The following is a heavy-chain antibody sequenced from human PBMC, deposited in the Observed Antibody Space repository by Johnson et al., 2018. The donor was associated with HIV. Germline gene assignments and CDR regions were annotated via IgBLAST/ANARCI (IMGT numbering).Heavy chain of an antibody. CDR1: GFTFNTYD. V-gene: IGHV3-33*01. CDR2: VWYDGSNK. J-gene: IGHJ3*02. D-gene: IGHD1-26*01. Sequence: QVQLVESGGGLVQPGGSLRLSCAACGFTFNTYDMYWVRQAPGKGLEWVAVVWYDGSNKYYADSVKGRFTISRDNSKNPLYLQMNSLRAEDTAMYYCAREGVGTTCPFDIWGQGTRVTVSS. CDR3: AREGVGTTCPFDI.